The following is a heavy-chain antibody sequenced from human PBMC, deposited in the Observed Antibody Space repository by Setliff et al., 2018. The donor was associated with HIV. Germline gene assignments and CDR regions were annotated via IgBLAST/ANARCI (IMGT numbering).Heavy chain of an antibody. V-gene: IGHV3-72*01. CDR1: GFTFSDHY. Sequence: SCAASGFTFSDHYMDWVRQAPGKGLEWVGRTRNKANSYTTEYAASVKGRFTISRDDSKNSLYLQMNSLKTEDTAVYYCARDRYGDYGTFDYWGQGTLVTVSS. CDR2: TRNKANSYTT. J-gene: IGHJ4*02. D-gene: IGHD4-17*01. CDR3: ARDRYGDYGTFDY.